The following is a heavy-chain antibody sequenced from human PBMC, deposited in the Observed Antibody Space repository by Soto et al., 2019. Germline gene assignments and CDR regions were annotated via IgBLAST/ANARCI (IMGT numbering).Heavy chain of an antibody. CDR2: ISSSGSTI. CDR3: ARDGGVVVPAAIPDYYYYYGMDV. Sequence: RRLSCAASGFTFSSYEMNWVRQAPGKGLEWVSYISSSGSTIYYADSVKGRFTISRDNAKNSLYLQMNSLRAEDTAVYYCARDGGVVVPAAIPDYYYYYGMDVWGQGTTVTVSS. CDR1: GFTFSSYE. V-gene: IGHV3-48*03. J-gene: IGHJ6*02. D-gene: IGHD2-2*01.